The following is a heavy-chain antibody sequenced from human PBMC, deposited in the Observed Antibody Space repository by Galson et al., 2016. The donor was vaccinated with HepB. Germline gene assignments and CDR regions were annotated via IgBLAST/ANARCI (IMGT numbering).Heavy chain of an antibody. V-gene: IGHV4-34*01. Sequence: LRLSCAGSGFTFSNYGINWVRQPPGKGLEWIGEVHHTGGTNHNSSLKSRVTMSVDTSKNQFSLKLNSVTAADTAVYYCARGKRPRQWLITKWFDPWGQGTPVTVSA. J-gene: IGHJ5*02. CDR2: VHHTGGT. CDR3: ARGKRPRQWLITKWFDP. D-gene: IGHD6-19*01. CDR1: GFTFSNYG.